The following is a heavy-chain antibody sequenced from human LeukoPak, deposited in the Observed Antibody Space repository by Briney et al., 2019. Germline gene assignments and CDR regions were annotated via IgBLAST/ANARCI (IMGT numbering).Heavy chain of an antibody. Sequence: GGALRLSCAASGFTFDDYAMHWVRQAPGKGLEWVSGISWNSGSIGYADSVKGRFTISRDNAKNSLYLQMNSLRAEDTALYYCAKDRIAAGNWGQGTLVTVSS. V-gene: IGHV3-9*01. J-gene: IGHJ4*02. CDR2: ISWNSGSI. CDR1: GFTFDDYA. D-gene: IGHD6-13*01. CDR3: AKDRIAAGN.